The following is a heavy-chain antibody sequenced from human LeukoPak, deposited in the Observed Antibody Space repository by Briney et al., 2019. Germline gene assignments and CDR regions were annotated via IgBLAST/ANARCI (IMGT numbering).Heavy chain of an antibody. Sequence: GASVKVSCKASGYTFTGYYMHWVRQAPGQGLEWMGIINPSGGSTSYAQKFQGRVTMTRDMSTSTVYMELSSLRSEDTAVYYCARGANYYGFRAYYYYYMDVWGKGTTVTVSS. D-gene: IGHD3-10*01. CDR1: GYTFTGYY. CDR3: ARGANYYGFRAYYYYYMDV. J-gene: IGHJ6*03. CDR2: INPSGGST. V-gene: IGHV1-46*01.